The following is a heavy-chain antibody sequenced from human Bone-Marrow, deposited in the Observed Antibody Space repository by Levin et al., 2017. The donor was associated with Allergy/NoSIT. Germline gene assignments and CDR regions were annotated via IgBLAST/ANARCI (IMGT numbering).Heavy chain of an antibody. V-gene: IGHV1-69*06. J-gene: IGHJ6*02. Sequence: SVKVSCKASGGTFSTYALTWVRQAPGQGIQWMGGIIPIFGTANNAQNFQGRVTIIADRSTGTAYMELSSLRSEDTAIYYCARSVRDYYYYALDVWGQGTTVTVSS. D-gene: IGHD3-16*02. CDR1: GGTFSTYA. CDR3: ARSVRDYYYYALDV. CDR2: IIPIFGTA.